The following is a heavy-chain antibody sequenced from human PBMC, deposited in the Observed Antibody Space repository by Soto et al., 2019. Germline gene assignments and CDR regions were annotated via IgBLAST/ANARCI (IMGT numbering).Heavy chain of an antibody. CDR2: ISGSGGST. D-gene: IGHD3-3*01. J-gene: IGHJ4*02. CDR3: AKAETYDFWSGLHFDY. CDR1: GVTFSSFA. Sequence: GGSLRLSCVASGVTFSSFAMSWVRQAPGKGLEWVSTISGSGGSTYYADSVKGRLTISRDNSKNTLSLHTNSLRAEDTAVYYCAKAETYDFWSGLHFDYWGQGTLVTVSS. V-gene: IGHV3-23*01.